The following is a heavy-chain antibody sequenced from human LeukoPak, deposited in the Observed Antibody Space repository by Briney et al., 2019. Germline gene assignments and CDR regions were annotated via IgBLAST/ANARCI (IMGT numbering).Heavy chain of an antibody. CDR2: IYYSGST. CDR1: GGSISSGGYY. V-gene: IGHV4-31*03. J-gene: IGHJ4*02. D-gene: IGHD3-16*02. Sequence: PSETLSLTCTVSGGSISSGGYYWSWIRQHPGKGLEWIGYIYYSGSTYYNPSLKSRVTISVDTSKNQFSLKLSSVTAADTAVYYWARNVPHYDYVWGSYRYSNHFDYWGQGTLVTVSS. CDR3: ARNVPHYDYVWGSYRYSNHFDY.